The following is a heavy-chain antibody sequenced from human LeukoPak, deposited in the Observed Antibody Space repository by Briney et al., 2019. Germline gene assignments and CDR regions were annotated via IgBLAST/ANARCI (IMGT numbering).Heavy chain of an antibody. CDR1: GFTFSTYS. CDR2: ISSSSSTI. J-gene: IGHJ4*02. D-gene: IGHD2-15*01. Sequence: GGSLRLSCAASGFTFSTYSMSWVRQVPGKGLEWVSYISSSSSTIYYADSVKGRFTISRDNAKNSLYLQMNSLRAEDTAVYYCARDGYCSGSSCYSTTDYWGQGTLVTVSS. CDR3: ARDGYCSGSSCYSTTDY. V-gene: IGHV3-48*04.